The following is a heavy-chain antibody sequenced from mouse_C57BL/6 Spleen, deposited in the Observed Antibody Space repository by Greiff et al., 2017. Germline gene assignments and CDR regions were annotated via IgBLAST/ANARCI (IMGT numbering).Heavy chain of an antibody. CDR2: IYPSDSET. CDR1: GYTFTSYW. D-gene: IGHD1-1*01. CDR3: ARLGTVVEDWYFYV. J-gene: IGHJ1*03. V-gene: IGHV1-61*01. Sequence: QVQLQQPGAELVRPGSSVKLSCKASGYTFTSYWMDWVKQRPGQGLEWIGNIYPSDSETHYNQKFKDKATLTVDKSSSTAYMQLSSLTSEDSAVYYCARLGTVVEDWYFYVWGTGTTVTVSS.